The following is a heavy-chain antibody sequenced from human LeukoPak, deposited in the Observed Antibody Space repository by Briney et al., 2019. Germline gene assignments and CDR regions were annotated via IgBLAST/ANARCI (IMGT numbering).Heavy chain of an antibody. D-gene: IGHD3-10*01. CDR2: ISAYNGNT. CDR1: GYTFTSYG. V-gene: IGHV1-18*01. Sequence: GASVKASCKASGYTFTSYGISWVRQAPGQGLEWMGWISAYNGNTNYAQKLQGRVTMTTDTSTSTAYMELRSLRSDDTAVYYCARAEHYGSGSYTYYFDYWGQGTLVTVSS. J-gene: IGHJ4*02. CDR3: ARAEHYGSGSYTYYFDY.